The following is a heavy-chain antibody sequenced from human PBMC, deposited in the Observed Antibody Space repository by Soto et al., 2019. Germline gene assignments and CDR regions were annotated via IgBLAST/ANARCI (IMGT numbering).Heavy chain of an antibody. CDR2: IYSSGTT. J-gene: IGHJ4*02. Sequence: QVQLQESGPRLVKPSETLSLTCTVSGGSGSGYHWNWVRQPPGKRLEWIGHIYSSGTTHYNPSLKSRITISIDTSKNQFSLKMNSVTAADTAVYYCARGQTNIWYFDHWGQGTLVTVSS. CDR1: GGSGSGYH. CDR3: ARGQTNIWYFDH. V-gene: IGHV4-59*02.